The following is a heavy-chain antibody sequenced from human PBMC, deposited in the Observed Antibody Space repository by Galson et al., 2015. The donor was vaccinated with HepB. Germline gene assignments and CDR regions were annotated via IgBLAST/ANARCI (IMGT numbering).Heavy chain of an antibody. J-gene: IGHJ3*02. CDR3: AKDLRGRDSSGYYRDAFDI. V-gene: IGHV1-18*01. D-gene: IGHD3-22*01. CDR2: ISTYNGNT. Sequence: SVTVSCKASGSTFTNYGISWVRQAPGQGLEWMGWISTYNGNTNYAQKLQGRVTMTTDTSTNTAYMELSSLRSEDTAVYYCAKDLRGRDSSGYYRDAFDIWGQGTMVTVSS. CDR1: GSTFTNYG.